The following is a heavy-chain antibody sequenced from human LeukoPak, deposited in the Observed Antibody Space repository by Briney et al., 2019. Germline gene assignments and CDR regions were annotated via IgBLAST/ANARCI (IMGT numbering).Heavy chain of an antibody. CDR2: IYRGDSDT. CDR1: GYSFTSYW. V-gene: IGHV5-51*01. Sequence: GESLKISCKGSGYSFTSYWIGWVRQMPGKGLEWMGIIYRGDSDTRYSPSFQGQVTISADKSISTAYLQWSSLKASDTAMYYCATLPGGWADYGGNRRGAFDYWGQGTLVTVSS. CDR3: ATLPGGWADYGGNRRGAFDY. J-gene: IGHJ4*02. D-gene: IGHD4-23*01.